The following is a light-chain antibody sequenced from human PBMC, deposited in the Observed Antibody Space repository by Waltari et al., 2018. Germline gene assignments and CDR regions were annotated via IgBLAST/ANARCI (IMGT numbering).Light chain of an antibody. Sequence: DIQMTPSPSTLSASVGDRVNITCRASQSISSWLAWYQQKPGKAPKLLIYKASSLESGVPSRFSGSGSGTEFTLTISSLQPDDFATYYCQQYNSYRTFGQGTKVEIK. CDR1: QSISSW. V-gene: IGKV1-5*03. CDR3: QQYNSYRT. CDR2: KAS. J-gene: IGKJ1*01.